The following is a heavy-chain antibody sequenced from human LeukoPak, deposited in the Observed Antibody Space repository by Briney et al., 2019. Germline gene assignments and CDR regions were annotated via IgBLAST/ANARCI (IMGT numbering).Heavy chain of an antibody. CDR1: GYSISSGYY. Sequence: SETLSLTCTVSGYSISSGYYWGWIRQPPGKGLEWIGSIYYSGSTYYNPSLKSRVTISVDTSKNQFSLKLSSVTAADTAVYYCARLHYGGNYGYYYYYMDVWGKGTTVTISS. J-gene: IGHJ6*03. CDR2: IYYSGST. V-gene: IGHV4-38-2*02. CDR3: ARLHYGGNYGYYYYYMDV. D-gene: IGHD4-23*01.